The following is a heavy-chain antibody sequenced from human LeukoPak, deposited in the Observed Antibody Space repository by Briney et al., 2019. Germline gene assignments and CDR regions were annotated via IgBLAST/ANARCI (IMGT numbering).Heavy chain of an antibody. D-gene: IGHD6-6*01. J-gene: IGHJ4*02. CDR2: INHSGST. V-gene: IGHV4-34*01. CDR1: GGSFSGYY. CDR3: AREVSDIATRWIDY. Sequence: PSETLSLTCAVYGGSFSGYYWSWIRQPPGKGLEWIGEINHSGSTNYNPSLKSRVTISVDTSKNQFSLKMSSVTAADRAVYYCAREVSDIATRWIDYWGQGTLVTVSS.